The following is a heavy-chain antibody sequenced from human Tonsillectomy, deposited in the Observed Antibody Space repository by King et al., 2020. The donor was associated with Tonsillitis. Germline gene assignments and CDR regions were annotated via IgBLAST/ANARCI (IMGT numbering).Heavy chain of an antibody. CDR2: IIPILGIA. CDR1: GGTFSSYA. Sequence: VQLVQSGAEVKKPGSSVKVSCKASGGTFSSYAISWVRQAPGQGLEWMGRIIPILGIANYAQKFQGRVTITADKSTSTAYMELSSLRSEDTAVYYCARGRYYDFWSGYHDAFDIWGQETMVTVSS. J-gene: IGHJ3*02. V-gene: IGHV1-69*04. CDR3: ARGRYYDFWSGYHDAFDI. D-gene: IGHD3-3*01.